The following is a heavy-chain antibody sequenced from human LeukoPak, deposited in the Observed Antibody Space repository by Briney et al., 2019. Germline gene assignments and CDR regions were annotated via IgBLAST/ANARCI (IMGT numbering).Heavy chain of an antibody. Sequence: SETLSLTCAVCGGSFSGYYWSWIRQPPGKGLEWIGEINHSGSTNYNPSLKSRVTISVDASKNQFSLKLSSVTAADTAVYYCARRPGYYDSSGYLGYFDYWGQGTLVTVSS. D-gene: IGHD3-22*01. CDR2: INHSGST. V-gene: IGHV4-34*01. CDR1: GGSFSGYY. CDR3: ARRPGYYDSSGYLGYFDY. J-gene: IGHJ4*02.